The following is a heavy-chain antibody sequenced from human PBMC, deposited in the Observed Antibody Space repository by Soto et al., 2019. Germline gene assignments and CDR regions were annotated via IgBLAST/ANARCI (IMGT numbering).Heavy chain of an antibody. CDR1: GYTFNSYD. J-gene: IGHJ4*02. Sequence: GASVKVSCKASGYTFNSYDINWVRQATGQGLEWMGWMNPNSGNTGYAQKFQGRVTMTRNTSRSTAYMELSSLRSEDTAVYYCARDPSGYDLPAYWGQGTLVTAPQ. V-gene: IGHV1-8*01. CDR2: MNPNSGNT. D-gene: IGHD5-12*01. CDR3: ARDPSGYDLPAY.